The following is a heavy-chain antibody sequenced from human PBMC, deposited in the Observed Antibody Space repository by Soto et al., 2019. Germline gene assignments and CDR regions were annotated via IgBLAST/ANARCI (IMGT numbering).Heavy chain of an antibody. CDR2: ISGSGGST. J-gene: IGHJ4*02. CDR1: GFTFSSYA. D-gene: IGHD4-17*01. Sequence: EVQLLESGGGLVQPGGSLRLSCAASGFTFSSYAMSWVRQAPGKGLEWVSAISGSGGSTYYADSVKSRFTISRDNSKNTLYLQMNSLIAEDTAVYYCATSPPHYGDPIYWGQGTLVTVSS. CDR3: ATSPPHYGDPIY. V-gene: IGHV3-23*01.